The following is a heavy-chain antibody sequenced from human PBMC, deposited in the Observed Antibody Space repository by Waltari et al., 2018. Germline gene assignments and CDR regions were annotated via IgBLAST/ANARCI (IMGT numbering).Heavy chain of an antibody. J-gene: IGHJ6*03. CDR3: ARQGGATIPQGDYYYYYMDV. CDR1: GGTFSSYA. Sequence: QVQLVQSGAEVKKPGSSVKVSCKASGGTFSSYAISWVRQAPGQGLEWMGGIIPIFGTANYAQKFQGRVTITADESTSTAYMELSSLRSEDTAVYYCARQGGATIPQGDYYYYYMDVWGKGTTVTVSS. CDR2: IIPIFGTA. D-gene: IGHD1-26*01. V-gene: IGHV1-69*01.